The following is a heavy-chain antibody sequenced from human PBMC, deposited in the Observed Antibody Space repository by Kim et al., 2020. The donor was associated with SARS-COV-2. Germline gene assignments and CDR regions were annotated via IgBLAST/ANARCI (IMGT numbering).Heavy chain of an antibody. D-gene: IGHD1-20*01. CDR3: ARVGITGTPGPEDY. J-gene: IGHJ4*02. Sequence: ADSVKGRFTIARDNSKNTLYLQMNSLRAEDTAVYYCARVGITGTPGPEDYWGQGTLVTVSS. V-gene: IGHV3-30*01.